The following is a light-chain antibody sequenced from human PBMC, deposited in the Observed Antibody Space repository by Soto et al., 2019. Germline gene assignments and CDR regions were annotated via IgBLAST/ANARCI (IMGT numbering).Light chain of an antibody. CDR1: KLGDKY. Sequence: SYELTQPPSVSVSPGQTASITCSGDKLGDKYASWYQQKPGQSPVLVIYQDSKRPSGIPERFSGSNSGNTATLTISGTQAMDEADYYCQAWDSNTAYVFGTGTKVTV. J-gene: IGLJ1*01. CDR2: QDS. V-gene: IGLV3-1*01. CDR3: QAWDSNTAYV.